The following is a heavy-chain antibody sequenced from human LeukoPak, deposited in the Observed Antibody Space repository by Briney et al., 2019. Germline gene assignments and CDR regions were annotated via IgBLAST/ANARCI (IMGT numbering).Heavy chain of an antibody. CDR3: AKDPSDSGSYPDY. CDR2: ISWNSGSI. Sequence: GGSLRLSCAASGFTFDDYAMHWVRQAPGKGLEWVSGISWNSGSIGYADSVKGRFTISRDNAKNTLYLQMNSLRAEDTAVYYCAKDPSDSGSYPDYWGQGTLVTVSS. J-gene: IGHJ4*02. D-gene: IGHD1-26*01. V-gene: IGHV3-9*01. CDR1: GFTFDDYA.